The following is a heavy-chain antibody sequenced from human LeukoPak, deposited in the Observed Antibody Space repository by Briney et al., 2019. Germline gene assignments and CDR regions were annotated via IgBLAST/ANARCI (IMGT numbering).Heavy chain of an antibody. J-gene: IGHJ4*02. CDR3: AREEAYDSLDY. Sequence: KTGGSLRLSCAVSGFTFSSYSMNWVRQAPGKGLEWVSSISSSSSYIYYADSVKGRFTISRDNTKNSLFLQMNSLRAGDTAVYYCAREEAYDSLDYWGQGTLVTVSS. V-gene: IGHV3-21*06. CDR2: ISSSSSYI. D-gene: IGHD3-22*01. CDR1: GFTFSSYS.